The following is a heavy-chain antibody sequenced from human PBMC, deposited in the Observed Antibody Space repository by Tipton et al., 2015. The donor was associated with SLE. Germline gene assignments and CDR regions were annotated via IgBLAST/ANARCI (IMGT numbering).Heavy chain of an antibody. D-gene: IGHD5-12*01. V-gene: IGHV3-23*03. CDR2: IYSGGFS. CDR1: GFTFSSYS. J-gene: IGHJ4*02. CDR3: AKDRCSGCRGPDY. Sequence: SLRLSCAASGFTFSSYSMNWVRQAPGKGPEWVSVIYSGGFSHYADSVKGRFTISRDFSKNTLDLEMDNLRPEDTAVYYCAKDRCSGCRGPDYWGQGTLVTVSS.